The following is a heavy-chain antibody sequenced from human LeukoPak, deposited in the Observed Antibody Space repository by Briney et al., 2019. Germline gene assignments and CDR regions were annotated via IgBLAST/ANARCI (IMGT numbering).Heavy chain of an antibody. CDR1: GYTFTSYG. CDR2: ISAYNGNT. J-gene: IGHJ5*02. Sequence: ASVKVSCKASGYTFTSYGISWVRQAPGQGLEWMGWISAYNGNTNYAQKLQGRVTMTTDTSTSTAYMELRSLRSDDTAVYYCARDVGGGYCSGGSCYPGANWFDPWGQGTLSPSPQ. D-gene: IGHD2-15*01. CDR3: ARDVGGGYCSGGSCYPGANWFDP. V-gene: IGHV1-18*04.